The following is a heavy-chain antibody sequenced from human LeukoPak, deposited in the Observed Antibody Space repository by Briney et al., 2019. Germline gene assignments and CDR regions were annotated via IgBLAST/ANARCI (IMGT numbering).Heavy chain of an antibody. CDR2: ISVSGDST. V-gene: IGHV3-23*01. CDR1: GFTFSSYA. CDR3: AKEVGATRSYFDY. J-gene: IGHJ4*02. Sequence: GGSLRLSCAVSGFTFSSYAMSWVRPAPGKGLEWVSAISVSGDSTYYASSAKDPFTISRDNSKNTLYLKMNSLRAEDTAVYYCAKEVGATRSYFDYWGQGTLVTVSS. D-gene: IGHD1-26*01.